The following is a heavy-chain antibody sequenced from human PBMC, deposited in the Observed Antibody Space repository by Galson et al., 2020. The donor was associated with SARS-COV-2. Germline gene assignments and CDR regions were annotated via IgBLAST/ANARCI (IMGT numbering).Heavy chain of an antibody. CDR2: ISHDGSNK. Sequence: TGGSLRLPCAASGLTFSSYAMHWVPKAPGKGLEWVAVISHDGSNKYYAASVKARFTISRDNSKNTLYLQMNSLRAEDTAVYYCARVFGVVIVRSYGMDVWGQGTTVTVSS. J-gene: IGHJ6*02. CDR3: ARVFGVVIVRSYGMDV. D-gene: IGHD3-3*01. V-gene: IGHV3-30-3*01. CDR1: GLTFSSYA.